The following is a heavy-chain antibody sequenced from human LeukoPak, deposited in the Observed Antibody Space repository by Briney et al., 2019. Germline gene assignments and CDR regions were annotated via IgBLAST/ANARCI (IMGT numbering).Heavy chain of an antibody. D-gene: IGHD2-21*01. Sequence: GGSLRLSCAASGFTVSSNYMSWVRQAPGKGLEWVSVIYSGGSTYYADSVKGRFTISRDNSKNTLYLQMNSLRAEDTAVYYCARDGCGGDCYSHYYYYMDVWGKGTTVTVSS. V-gene: IGHV3-53*01. CDR2: IYSGGST. J-gene: IGHJ6*03. CDR3: ARDGCGGDCYSHYYYYMDV. CDR1: GFTVSSNY.